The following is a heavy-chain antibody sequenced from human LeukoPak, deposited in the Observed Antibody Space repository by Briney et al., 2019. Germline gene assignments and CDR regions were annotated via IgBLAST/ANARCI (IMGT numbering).Heavy chain of an antibody. CDR2: IKQDGSAK. CDR1: GFTFNRYW. J-gene: IGHJ4*02. Sequence: GGSLRLSCAASGFTFNRYWMSWIRQAPGKELQWVANIKQDGSAKYYVDSVKGRFTISRDNAKNSLYLQMNSLRAEDTAVYYCARVEASGYDYGAFDYWGQGTLVTVSS. V-gene: IGHV3-7*01. D-gene: IGHD5-12*01. CDR3: ARVEASGYDYGAFDY.